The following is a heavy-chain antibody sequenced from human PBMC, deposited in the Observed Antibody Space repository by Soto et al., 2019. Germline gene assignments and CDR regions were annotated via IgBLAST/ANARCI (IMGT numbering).Heavy chain of an antibody. CDR3: ARDRDRYYFDY. V-gene: IGHV1-69*08. CDR2: LIPILGIA. CDR1: GGTLSSYT. J-gene: IGHJ4*02. Sequence: QVQLVQSGAEVKKPGSSVKVSCKASGGTLSSYTISWVRQAPGQGLEWMGRLIPILGIANYAQKFQGRVTITAVKSTSAAYVEVSSLRAEDRAVYYCARDRDRYYFDYWGQGTLVTVSS.